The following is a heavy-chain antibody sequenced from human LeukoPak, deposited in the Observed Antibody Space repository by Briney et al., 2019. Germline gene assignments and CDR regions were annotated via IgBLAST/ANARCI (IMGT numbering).Heavy chain of an antibody. D-gene: IGHD3-10*01. J-gene: IGHJ5*02. CDR1: GGSISSYY. Sequence: SETLSLTCTVSGGSISSYYWGWIRQPPGKGLEWIGYIYYSGSTNYNPSLKSRVTISVDTSKNQFSLKLSSVTAADTAVYYCARDVNPYYYGSGSYYWFDPWGQGTLVTVSS. CDR2: IYYSGST. V-gene: IGHV4-59*01. CDR3: ARDVNPYYYGSGSYYWFDP.